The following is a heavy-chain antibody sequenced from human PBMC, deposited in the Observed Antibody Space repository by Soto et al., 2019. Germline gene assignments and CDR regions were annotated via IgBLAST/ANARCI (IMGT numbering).Heavy chain of an antibody. J-gene: IGHJ4*02. Sequence: PWGSLRLSCAASGFTFSSYAMSWVRQAPGKGLEWVSAISGSVGSTYYADSVKGRFTISRDNSKNTLYLQMNSLRAEDTAVYYCAKDGLPSEYSSPSPGGFDYWGLGPLVTVS. CDR3: AKDGLPSEYSSPSPGGFDY. CDR2: ISGSVGST. D-gene: IGHD6-13*01. V-gene: IGHV3-23*01. CDR1: GFTFSSYA.